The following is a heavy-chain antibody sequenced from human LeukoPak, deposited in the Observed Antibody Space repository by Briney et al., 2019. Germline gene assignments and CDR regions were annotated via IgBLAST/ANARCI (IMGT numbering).Heavy chain of an antibody. CDR3: ARPGWGVPDYYYYMDV. V-gene: IGHV3-21*01. J-gene: IGHJ6*03. D-gene: IGHD3-16*01. CDR2: ISSSSSYI. Sequence: GGSLRLSCAASAFTFSSYSMNWVRQAPGKGLEWVSSISSSSSYIYYADSVKGRFTISRDNAKNSLYLQMNSLRAEDTAVYYRARPGWGVPDYYYYMDVWGKGTTVTVSS. CDR1: AFTFSSYS.